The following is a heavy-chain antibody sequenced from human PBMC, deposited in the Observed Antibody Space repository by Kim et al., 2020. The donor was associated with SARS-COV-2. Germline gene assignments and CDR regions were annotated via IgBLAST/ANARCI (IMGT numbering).Heavy chain of an antibody. D-gene: IGHD2-2*01. Sequence: GGSLRLSCAASGFTFSSYGMHWVRQAPGKGLEWVAVIWYDGSNKYYADSVKGRFTISRDNSKNTLYLQMNSLRAEDTAVYYCARDGIVVVPVWHPQPYYYYYMDVWGKGTTVTVSS. CDR2: IWYDGSNK. CDR1: GFTFSSYG. V-gene: IGHV3-33*01. CDR3: ARDGIVVVPVWHPQPYYYYYMDV. J-gene: IGHJ6*03.